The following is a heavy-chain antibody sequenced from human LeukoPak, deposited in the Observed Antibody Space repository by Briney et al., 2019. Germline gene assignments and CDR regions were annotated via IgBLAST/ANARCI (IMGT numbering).Heavy chain of an antibody. D-gene: IGHD1-26*01. CDR2: ISSSSSVI. Sequence: GGSLRLSCAASGFTFSSYSINWVRQAPGRGLEWVSSISSSSSVIFYSDSVKGRFTISRDNAKNSLYLQMNSLRAEDTAVYYCARSSTSIVGATTAPYNWFDPWGQGTLVTVSS. CDR3: ARSSTSIVGATTAPYNWFDP. CDR1: GFTFSSYS. V-gene: IGHV3-21*01. J-gene: IGHJ5*02.